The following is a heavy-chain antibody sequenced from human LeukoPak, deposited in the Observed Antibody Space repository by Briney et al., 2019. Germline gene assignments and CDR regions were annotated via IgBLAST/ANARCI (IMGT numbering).Heavy chain of an antibody. D-gene: IGHD3-22*01. CDR1: GFTFSSYS. J-gene: IGHJ4*02. V-gene: IGHV3-48*01. CDR3: ARDQYYYDSSGYRY. CDR2: ISSTSSSI. Sequence: PGGSLRLSCAASGFTFSSYSMNWARQAPGKGLEWVSYISSTSSSIYYADSVRGRFTISRDNAKNSLYLQMNSLRAEDTAVYYCARDQYYYDSSGYRYWGQGTLVTVSS.